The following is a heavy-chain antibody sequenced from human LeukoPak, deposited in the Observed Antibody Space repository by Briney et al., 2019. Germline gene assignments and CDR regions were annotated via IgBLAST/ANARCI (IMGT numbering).Heavy chain of an antibody. V-gene: IGHV1-2*02. CDR1: GYIFIGYY. Sequence: ASVRVSCKTSGYIFIGYYMHWVRQAPGQGLEWMGWIDPKSGGTKYAQKFQGRVTMTRDMSINTAYMDLRRLKSDDTAVYYCARAHERQLWSSGIDYWGQGTLVTVSS. CDR2: IDPKSGGT. CDR3: ARAHERQLWSSGIDY. J-gene: IGHJ4*02. D-gene: IGHD5-18*01.